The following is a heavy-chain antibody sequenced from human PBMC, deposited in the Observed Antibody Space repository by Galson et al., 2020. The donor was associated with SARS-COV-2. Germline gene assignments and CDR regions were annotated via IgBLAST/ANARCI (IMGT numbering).Heavy chain of an antibody. CDR1: GFTFSTYW. CDR3: AGSVGRSSGYSSYYGLDV. CDR2: IDTAGSDT. J-gene: IGHJ6*02. D-gene: IGHD3-22*01. V-gene: IGHV3-74*01. Sequence: TGGSLRLSCAASGFTFSTYWMHWVRQAPGEGLVWVSRIDTAGSDTNYADSVKGRFTIARDNAKNTLYLQMNSLRAEDTAVYYCAGSVGRSSGYSSYYGLDVWGQGTTVTVSS.